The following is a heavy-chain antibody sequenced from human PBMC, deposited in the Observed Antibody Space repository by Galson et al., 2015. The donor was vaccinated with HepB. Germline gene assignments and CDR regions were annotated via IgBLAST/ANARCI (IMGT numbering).Heavy chain of an antibody. CDR2: IYHSGST. Sequence: SETLSLTCTVSGYSISSGYYWGWIRQPPGKGLEWIGSIYHSGSTYYNPSLKSRVTISVDTSKNQFSLKLSSVTAADTAVYYCARLLEWGNDAFDIWDQGTMVTVSS. J-gene: IGHJ3*02. D-gene: IGHD3-3*01. V-gene: IGHV4-38-2*02. CDR1: GYSISSGYY. CDR3: ARLLEWGNDAFDI.